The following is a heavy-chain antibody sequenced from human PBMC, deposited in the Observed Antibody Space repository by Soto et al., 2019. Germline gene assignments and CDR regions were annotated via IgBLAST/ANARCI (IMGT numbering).Heavy chain of an antibody. CDR2: INPNSGGT. CDR3: ARDYYDFWSGSAFDPAY. Sequence: GASVKVSCKASGYTFTGYYMHWVRQAPGQGLEWMGWINPNSGGTNYAQKFQGRVTMTRDTSISTAYMELSRLRSDDTAVYYCARDYYDFWSGSAFDPAYWGQGTLVTVSS. CDR1: GYTFTGYY. V-gene: IGHV1-2*02. D-gene: IGHD3-3*01. J-gene: IGHJ4*02.